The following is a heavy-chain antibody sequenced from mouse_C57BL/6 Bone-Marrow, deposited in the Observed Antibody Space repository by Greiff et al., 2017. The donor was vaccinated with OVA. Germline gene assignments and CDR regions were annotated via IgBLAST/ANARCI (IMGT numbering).Heavy chain of an antibody. Sequence: VQLQQSGPVLVKPGASVKMSCKASGYTFTDYYMNWVKQSHGKSLEWIGVINPYNGGTSYNQKFKGKATLTVDKSSSTAYMELNSLTSEDSAVDDCARSDYDYGKGYFDVWGTGTTVTVSS. D-gene: IGHD1-1*01. V-gene: IGHV1-19*01. CDR1: GYTFTDYY. CDR3: ARSDYDYGKGYFDV. J-gene: IGHJ1*03. CDR2: INPYNGGT.